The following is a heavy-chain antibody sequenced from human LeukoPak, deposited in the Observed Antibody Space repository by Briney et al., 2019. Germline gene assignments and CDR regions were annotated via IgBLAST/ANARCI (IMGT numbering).Heavy chain of an antibody. D-gene: IGHD2-15*01. CDR1: GGSFSGYY. CDR3: ATAFGCRGASGGFDS. CDR2: INHSGST. Sequence: SETLSLTCAVYGGSFSGYYWSWIRQPPGKGLEWIGEINHSGSTNYNPSLKSRVTISVDTSKNQFSLKLSSVTAADTAVYYCATAFGCRGASGGFDSRGQGTLVTVSP. V-gene: IGHV4-34*01. J-gene: IGHJ4*02.